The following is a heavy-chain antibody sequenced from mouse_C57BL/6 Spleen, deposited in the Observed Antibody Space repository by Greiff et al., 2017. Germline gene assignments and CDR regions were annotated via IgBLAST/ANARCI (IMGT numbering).Heavy chain of an antibody. CDR2: IYPGSGST. V-gene: IGHV1-55*01. J-gene: IGHJ2*01. CDR3: ERHGGRSCGDYFDY. CDR1: GYTFTSYW. Sequence: QVQLKQPGAELVKPGASVKMSCKASGYTFTSYWITWVKQRPGQGLEWIGDIYPGSGSTNSNEKFKSKATLTVDTSSSTSYMQLSSLTYEDSAVYYCERHGGRSCGDYFDYWGQGSTRTVSS. D-gene: IGHD1-1*01.